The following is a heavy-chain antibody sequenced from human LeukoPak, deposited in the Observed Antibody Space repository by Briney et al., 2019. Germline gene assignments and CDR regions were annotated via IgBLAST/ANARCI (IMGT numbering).Heavy chain of an antibody. Sequence: GASVKVSCKVSGYSLTELSIHWVRQAPGKRLEWMGGFDPEDGETIYAQKFQGRVTMTEDTSTNTAKMELSSLRSDDTAVYYCSTGGTYYYGNTSYHTFDYRGQGTLVTVSS. D-gene: IGHD3-10*01. CDR1: GYSLTELS. V-gene: IGHV1-24*01. J-gene: IGHJ4*02. CDR2: FDPEDGET. CDR3: STGGTYYYGNTSYHTFDY.